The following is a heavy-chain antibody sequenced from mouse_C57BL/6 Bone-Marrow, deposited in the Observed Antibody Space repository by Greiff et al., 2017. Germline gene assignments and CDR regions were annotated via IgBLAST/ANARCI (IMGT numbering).Heavy chain of an antibody. V-gene: IGHV5-4*03. CDR3: ARSDSDY. J-gene: IGHJ2*01. CDR1: GFTFSSYA. D-gene: IGHD2-4*01. Sequence: EVKLVESGGGLVKPGGSLKLSCAASGFTFSSYAMSWVRQTPEKRLEWVATISDGGSYTYYPDNVKGRFTISRDNAKNNLYLQMSHLKSEDTAMYYCARSDSDYGGQGTTLTVSS. CDR2: ISDGGSYT.